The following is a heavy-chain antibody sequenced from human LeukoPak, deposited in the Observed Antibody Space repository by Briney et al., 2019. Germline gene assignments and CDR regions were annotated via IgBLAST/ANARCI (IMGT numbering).Heavy chain of an antibody. Sequence: GASVKLSCTASGGTFSSYAISWVRQAPGQGLEWMGGIIPIFGTANYAQKFQGRVTITADKSTSTAYMELSSLRSEDTAVYYCARGGIAARLRWFDPWGQGTLVTVSS. D-gene: IGHD6-6*01. CDR2: IIPIFGTA. CDR3: ARGGIAARLRWFDP. CDR1: GGTFSSYA. J-gene: IGHJ5*02. V-gene: IGHV1-69*06.